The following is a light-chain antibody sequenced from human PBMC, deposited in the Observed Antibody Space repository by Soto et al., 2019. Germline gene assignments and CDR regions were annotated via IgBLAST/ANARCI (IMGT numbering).Light chain of an antibody. CDR1: QSISSW. J-gene: IGKJ1*01. CDR2: DAS. Sequence: DIQMTQSPSTLSASVGDRVTITCRASQSISSWLAWYQQKPGKAPKLLIYDASSLESGVPSRFSGSGSGTEFTLTISSLQPDDFATYYCQQYNSYLWTFGQGTKLDI. V-gene: IGKV1-5*01. CDR3: QQYNSYLWT.